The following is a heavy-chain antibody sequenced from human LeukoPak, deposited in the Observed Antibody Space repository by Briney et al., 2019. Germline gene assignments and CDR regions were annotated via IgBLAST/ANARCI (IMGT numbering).Heavy chain of an antibody. J-gene: IGHJ3*02. Sequence: HTGGSLRLSCATSGFTFSTYSMRWVRQAPGKGLECVSYISSGTGTIYYADSVKGRFTISRDNAKNSLFLQMNSLRVEDTAEYYCARDRSVLSRASDIWGQGTMVTVSS. CDR2: ISSGTGTI. CDR1: GFTFSTYS. CDR3: ARDRSVLSRASDI. V-gene: IGHV3-48*01.